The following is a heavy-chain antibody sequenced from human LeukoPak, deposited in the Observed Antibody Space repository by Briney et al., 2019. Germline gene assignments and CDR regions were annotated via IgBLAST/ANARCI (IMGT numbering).Heavy chain of an antibody. CDR3: ARRRYYGSENYYNVPWFDP. J-gene: IGHJ5*02. Sequence: SETPSLTCGVSGGSFSGFFWTWIRQPPGKGLEWIGEINPTGITNYDPSLISRVTISVDTSKNQFSLRLISLTAADTAVYYCARRRYYGSENYYNVPWFDPWGQGTLVTVSS. CDR2: INPTGIT. V-gene: IGHV4-34*01. D-gene: IGHD3-10*01. CDR1: GGSFSGFF.